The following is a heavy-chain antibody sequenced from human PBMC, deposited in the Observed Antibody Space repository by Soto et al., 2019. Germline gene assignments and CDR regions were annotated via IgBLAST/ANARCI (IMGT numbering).Heavy chain of an antibody. V-gene: IGHV4-34*01. D-gene: IGHD2-2*01. CDR2: INHSGST. J-gene: IGHJ4*02. CDR1: GGSFSGYY. Sequence: SETLSLTCAVYGGSFSGYYWSWIRQPPGKGLEWIGEINHSGSTNYNPSLKSRVTISVDTSKNQFSLKLSSVTAADTAVYYCARINIVVVPAATDYWGQGTLVTVAS. CDR3: ARINIVVVPAATDY.